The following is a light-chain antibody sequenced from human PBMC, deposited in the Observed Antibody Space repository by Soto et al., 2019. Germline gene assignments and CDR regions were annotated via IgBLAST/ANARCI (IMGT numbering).Light chain of an antibody. V-gene: IGKV3-15*01. CDR3: QQYSDWPRT. CDR1: QSVTTK. Sequence: EKVLTQSPATLSVSPGERATLSCRASQSVTTKLAWIQQKPGQAPRLLIHSASTRATGIPARFSGSGSGTEFTLTTSSLQSEDFAVYYCQQYSDWPRTFGQGTKVDIK. J-gene: IGKJ1*01. CDR2: SAS.